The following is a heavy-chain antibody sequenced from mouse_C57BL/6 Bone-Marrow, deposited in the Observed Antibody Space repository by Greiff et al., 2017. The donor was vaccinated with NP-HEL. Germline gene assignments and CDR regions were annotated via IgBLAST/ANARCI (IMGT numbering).Heavy chain of an antibody. J-gene: IGHJ4*01. CDR2: INYDGSST. V-gene: IGHV5-16*01. D-gene: IGHD1-1*01. Sequence: EVQLVESEGGLVQPGSSMKLSCTASGFTFSDYYMAWVRQVPEKGLEWVANINYDGSSTYYLDSLKSRFIISRDNAKNILYLQMSSLKSEDTATYYCARDLGYGSYYAMDYWGQGTSVTVSS. CDR1: GFTFSDYY. CDR3: ARDLGYGSYYAMDY.